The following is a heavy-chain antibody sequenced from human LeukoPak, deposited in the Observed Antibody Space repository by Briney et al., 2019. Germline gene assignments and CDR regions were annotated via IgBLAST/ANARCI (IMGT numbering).Heavy chain of an antibody. CDR1: GYSISSGYY. CDR2: IYHSGST. J-gene: IGHJ4*02. D-gene: IGHD4-23*01. Sequence: PSETLSLTCTVSGYSISSGYYWGWIRQPPGKGLEWIGSIYHSGSTYYNPSLKSRVTISVDTSKNQFSLKLSSVTAADTAVYYCARILTAVGDFDYWGQGTLVTVSS. V-gene: IGHV4-38-2*02. CDR3: ARILTAVGDFDY.